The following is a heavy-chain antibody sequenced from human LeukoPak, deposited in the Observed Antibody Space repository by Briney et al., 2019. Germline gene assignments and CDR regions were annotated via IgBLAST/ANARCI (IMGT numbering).Heavy chain of an antibody. Sequence: GGSLRLSCAASGFTFSTYAMSWVRQAPGKGLEWVSVISSTGGSTFYADSVKGRFTISRDNSKNTLFLQMNTLRAEDTAIYYCAKDRHGVSSGGQGTLVTVSS. J-gene: IGHJ4*02. D-gene: IGHD3-3*01. CDR3: AKDRHGVSS. CDR2: ISSTGGST. V-gene: IGHV3-23*01. CDR1: GFTFSTYA.